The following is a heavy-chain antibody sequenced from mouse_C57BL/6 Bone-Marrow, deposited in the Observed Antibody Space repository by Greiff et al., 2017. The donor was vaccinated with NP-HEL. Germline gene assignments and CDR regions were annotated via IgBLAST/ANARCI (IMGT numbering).Heavy chain of an antibody. Sequence: VQLQQSGAELARPGASVKLSCKASGYTFTSYGISWVKQRTGQGLEWIGEIYPRSGNTYYNEKFKGKATLTADKSSSTAYMELRSLTSEDSAVYFCARYYYALAYWGQGTLVTVSA. CDR1: GYTFTSYG. CDR2: IYPRSGNT. V-gene: IGHV1-81*01. J-gene: IGHJ3*01. CDR3: ARYYYALAY. D-gene: IGHD2-1*01.